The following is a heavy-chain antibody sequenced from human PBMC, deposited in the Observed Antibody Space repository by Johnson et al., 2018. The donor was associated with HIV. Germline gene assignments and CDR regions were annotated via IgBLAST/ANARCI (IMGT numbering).Heavy chain of an antibody. CDR2: ISYDGSNN. Sequence: QVQLVESGGGVVQPGGSLRLSCAASGFTVSSNYMNWVRQAPGKGLQWVAIISYDGSNNYYADSVKGRFTISRDNSKNTLYLQMNSLRAEDTAVYYCVRDRSTYSGSYYGWDAFALWGQGTMVTVSS. V-gene: IGHV3-30*03. CDR1: GFTVSSNY. CDR3: VRDRSTYSGSYYGWDAFAL. D-gene: IGHD1-26*01. J-gene: IGHJ3*01.